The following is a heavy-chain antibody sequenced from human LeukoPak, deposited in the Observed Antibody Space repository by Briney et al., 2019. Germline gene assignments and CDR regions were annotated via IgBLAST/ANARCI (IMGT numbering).Heavy chain of an antibody. V-gene: IGHV3-23*01. D-gene: IGHD3-22*01. CDR2: ITSRGEST. J-gene: IGHJ4*02. Sequence: GGSLRLSCAASGFTFSIYAMSWVRQAPGKGLQWVSSITSRGESTLYVDSVKGRFTITRDNSENPLYLQMHSLRAEDTAVYYCARDRPNYYGSDGHYYRRDGDYWGRGTLVSVSS. CDR3: ARDRPNYYGSDGHYYRRDGDY. CDR1: GFTFSIYA.